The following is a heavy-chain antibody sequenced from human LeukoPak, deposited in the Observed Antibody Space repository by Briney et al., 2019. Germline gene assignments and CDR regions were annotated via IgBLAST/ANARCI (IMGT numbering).Heavy chain of an antibody. CDR1: GFLFSNYW. V-gene: IGHV3-7*03. J-gene: IGHJ4*02. CDR2: IRQDGNEK. Sequence: GGSLRLSCGASGFLFSNYWMSWLRQTPGKGLEWVANIRQDGNEKRYVDSVEGRFTISRDNAKNSLYVQMNSLRAEDTAVYYCAIDNRGTFEFWGQGTLVTVSS. D-gene: IGHD1-14*01. CDR3: AIDNRGTFEF.